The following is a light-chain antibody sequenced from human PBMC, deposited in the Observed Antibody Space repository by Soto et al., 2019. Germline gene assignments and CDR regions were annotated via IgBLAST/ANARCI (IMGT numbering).Light chain of an antibody. J-gene: IGKJ1*01. CDR1: ESISSW. V-gene: IGKV1-5*01. CDR3: HKYNSYWT. CDR2: DAS. Sequence: DIQMTQSPSTLSASVGDRVTITCRASESISSWLAWYQQKAGKAPKLLIYDASSLESGVPSSFSGSGSGTEFTLTINSLQPDDFATYYGHKYNSYWTFGQGTKVEIK.